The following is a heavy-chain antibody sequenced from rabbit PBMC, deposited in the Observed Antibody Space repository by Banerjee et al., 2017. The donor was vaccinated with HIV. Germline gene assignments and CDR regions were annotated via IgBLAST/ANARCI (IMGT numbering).Heavy chain of an antibody. CDR1: GFSLSSRYW. Sequence: QSLEESGGDLVKPGASLTLTCTASGFSLSSRYWICWVRQAPGKGLEWIACIYAGSSGNTYYANWAKGRFTISKTSSTTVTLQMTSLTAADTATYFCARGYDDYGDYPNYFNLWGPGTLVTVS. V-gene: IGHV1S40*01. CDR3: ARGYDDYGDYPNYFNL. CDR2: IYAGSSGNT. J-gene: IGHJ4*01. D-gene: IGHD2-1*01.